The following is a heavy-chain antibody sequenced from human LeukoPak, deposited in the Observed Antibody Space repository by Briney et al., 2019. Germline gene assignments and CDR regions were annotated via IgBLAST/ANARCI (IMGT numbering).Heavy chain of an antibody. CDR2: IYYSGRS. V-gene: IGHV4-30-4*07. Sequence: SETLSLTCAVSGDSIVSGVYSWSWIRQPPGKGLEWVGYIYYSGRSYYNPSLESRLTMSVDTSNNRFSLRLTSVTAADTAMYFCARYRPTEGFFDYWGLGTLVTVSS. D-gene: IGHD3-16*02. CDR1: GDSIVSGVYS. J-gene: IGHJ4*02. CDR3: ARYRPTEGFFDY.